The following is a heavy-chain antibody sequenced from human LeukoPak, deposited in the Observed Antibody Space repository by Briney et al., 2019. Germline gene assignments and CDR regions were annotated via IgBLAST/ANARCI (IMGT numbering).Heavy chain of an antibody. Sequence: SETLSLTCTVSGGSISSYYWSWIRQPAGKGLEWIGRIYTSGSTNYNPSLKSRVTMSVDTSKNQFSLKLSSVTAADTAAYYCARDLERWSTHWYFDLWGRGTLVTVSS. J-gene: IGHJ2*01. D-gene: IGHD1-1*01. CDR3: ARDLERWSTHWYFDL. CDR1: GGSISSYY. V-gene: IGHV4-4*07. CDR2: IYTSGST.